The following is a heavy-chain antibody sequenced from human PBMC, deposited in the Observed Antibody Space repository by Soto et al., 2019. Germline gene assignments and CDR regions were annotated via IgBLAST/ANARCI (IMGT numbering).Heavy chain of an antibody. D-gene: IGHD5-18*01. CDR1: GFTFSSYS. J-gene: IGHJ4*02. V-gene: IGHV3-48*02. CDR2: ISSSISTT. CDR3: AREVRDTAVADFDY. Sequence: EVQLVESGGGFVQPGGSLRLSCAASGFTFSSYSMNWVRQAPGKGLEWLSYISSSISTTHYADSVKGRFTISRDNAKNSLYLQINSLRDEDTAVYYCAREVRDTAVADFDYWGQGTLVTVSS.